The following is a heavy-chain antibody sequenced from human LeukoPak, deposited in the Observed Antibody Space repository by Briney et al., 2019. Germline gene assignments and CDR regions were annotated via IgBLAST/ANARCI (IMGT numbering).Heavy chain of an antibody. J-gene: IGHJ4*02. CDR2: INPNSGGT. CDR3: ATAYYYGSGSYKYYFDY. Sequence: ASVKVSCKASGYTFTGYYMHWVRQAPGQGLEWMGWINPNSGGTNYAQKFQGRVTMTRDTSISTAYMELSRLRSDDTAVYYCATAYYYGSGSYKYYFDYWGQGTLVTVSS. CDR1: GYTFTGYY. D-gene: IGHD3-10*01. V-gene: IGHV1-2*02.